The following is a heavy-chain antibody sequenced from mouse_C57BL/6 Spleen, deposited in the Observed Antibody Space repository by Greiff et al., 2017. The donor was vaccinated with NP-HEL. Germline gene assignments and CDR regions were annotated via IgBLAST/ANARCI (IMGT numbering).Heavy chain of an antibody. V-gene: IGHV1-72*01. Sequence: GRGLEWIGRIDPNSGGTKYNEKFKSKATLTVDKPSSTAYMQLSSLTSEDSAVYYCAREGITTVVGGFDYWGQGTTLTVSS. J-gene: IGHJ2*01. CDR2: IDPNSGGT. D-gene: IGHD1-1*01. CDR3: AREGITTVVGGFDY.